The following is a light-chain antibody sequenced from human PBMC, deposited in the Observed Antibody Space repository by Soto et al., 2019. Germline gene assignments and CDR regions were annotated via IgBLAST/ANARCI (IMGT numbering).Light chain of an antibody. Sequence: EIVLTQSPGTLSLSPGDRATLSFRASQSVSSSYLAWYQQKPGQAPRLLIYGASSRATGIPDRFSGSGSGTDFTLTISRLEPEDVAVYYCQQYGTSRTFGQGTKVDIK. CDR2: GAS. J-gene: IGKJ1*01. CDR3: QQYGTSRT. CDR1: QSVSSSY. V-gene: IGKV3-20*01.